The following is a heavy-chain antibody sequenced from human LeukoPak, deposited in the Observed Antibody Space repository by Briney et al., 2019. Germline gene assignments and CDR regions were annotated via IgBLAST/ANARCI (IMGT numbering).Heavy chain of an antibody. CDR2: ISYDGSNK. J-gene: IGHJ6*02. CDR3: ARDRYFDWLLAHSYYYGMDV. Sequence: GRSLRLSCAASGFTFSSYAMHWVRQAPGKGLEGVAVISYDGSNKYYADSVKGRFTISRDNSKNTLYLQMNSLRAEDTAVYYCARDRYFDWLLAHSYYYGMDVWGQGTRSPSP. CDR1: GFTFSSYA. V-gene: IGHV3-30*04. D-gene: IGHD3-9*01.